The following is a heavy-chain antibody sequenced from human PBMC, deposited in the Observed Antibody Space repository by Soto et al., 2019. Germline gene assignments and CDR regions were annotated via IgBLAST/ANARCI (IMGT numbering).Heavy chain of an antibody. V-gene: IGHV1-2*02. CDR2: INPNSGGT. Sequence: ASVKVSCKASGYTFTGYYMHWVRQAPGQGLEWMGWINPNSGGTNYAQKFQGRVTMTRDTSISTAYMELSRLRSDDTAVYYCARTPRSSWYNWFDPWGQGTLVTVSS. CDR1: GYTFTGYY. J-gene: IGHJ5*02. CDR3: ARTPRSSWYNWFDP. D-gene: IGHD6-13*01.